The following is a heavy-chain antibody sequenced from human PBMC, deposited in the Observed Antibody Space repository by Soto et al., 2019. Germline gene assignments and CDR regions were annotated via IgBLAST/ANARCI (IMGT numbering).Heavy chain of an antibody. J-gene: IGHJ6*02. D-gene: IGHD6-19*01. CDR1: GGTFSSYA. V-gene: IGHV1-69*13. Sequence: SVKVSCKASGGTFSSYAISWVRQAPGQGLEWMGGIIPIFGTANYAQKFQGRVTITAGESTSTAYMELSSLRSEDTAVYYCAGPGYSSGYGNYYYYGMDVWGQGTTVTVSS. CDR2: IIPIFGTA. CDR3: AGPGYSSGYGNYYYYGMDV.